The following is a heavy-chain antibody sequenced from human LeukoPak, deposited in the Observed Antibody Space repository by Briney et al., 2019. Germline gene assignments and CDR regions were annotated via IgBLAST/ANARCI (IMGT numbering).Heavy chain of an antibody. CDR2: IKEDGSER. Sequence: PGGSLRLSCAASGFILSDYYMTWIRQAPGKGLEWVANIKEDGSERYYVDSVKGRFTISRDNTKNSLHLQMNSLRAEDTAVYYCVRDFSLTRLQRPFDYWGQGTLVTVSS. CDR3: VRDFSLTRLQRPFDY. J-gene: IGHJ4*02. D-gene: IGHD4-11*01. CDR1: GFILSDYY. V-gene: IGHV3-7*01.